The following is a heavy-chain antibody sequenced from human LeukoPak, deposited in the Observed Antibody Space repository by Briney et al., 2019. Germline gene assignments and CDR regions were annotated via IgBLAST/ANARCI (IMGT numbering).Heavy chain of an antibody. D-gene: IGHD3-16*01. J-gene: IGHJ4*02. CDR2: IIPILGIA. V-gene: IGHV1-69*02. CDR1: GGTFISYT. CDR3: AGRHARRGFDDY. Sequence: ASVKVSCKASGGTFISYTISCVRQAPGQGLEWMGRIIPILGIANYAQKFQGRVTITADKSTSTAYMELSSLRSEDTAVYYRAGRHARRGFDDYWGQGTLVTVSS.